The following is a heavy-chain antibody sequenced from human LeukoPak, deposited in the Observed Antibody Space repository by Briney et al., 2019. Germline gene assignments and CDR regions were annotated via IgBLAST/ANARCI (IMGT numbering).Heavy chain of an antibody. CDR1: GYSISSGYY. J-gene: IGHJ4*02. CDR3: ARHVCGGIVVVPAAMEEGGLFDY. Sequence: SETLSLTCAVSGYSISSGYYWGWIRQPPGKGLGWIGSIYHSGSTYYNPSLKSRVTISVDTSKNQFSLKLSSVTAADTAVYYCARHVCGGIVVVPAAMEEGGLFDYWGQGTLVTVSS. V-gene: IGHV4-38-2*01. CDR2: IYHSGST. D-gene: IGHD2-2*01.